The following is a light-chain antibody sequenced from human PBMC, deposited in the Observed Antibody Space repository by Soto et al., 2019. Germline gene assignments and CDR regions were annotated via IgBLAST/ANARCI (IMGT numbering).Light chain of an antibody. V-gene: IGKV1-6*01. CDR3: QQSYNTPWT. Sequence: AIQMTQSPSSLSASVGDRVTITCRASQGIRNDLGWYQQKPGKAPKLLIYAASSLQSGVPSRFSGSGSGTDFTLTISNLQPEDFATYCCQQSYNTPWTFGQGTKVDIK. CDR1: QGIRND. CDR2: AAS. J-gene: IGKJ1*01.